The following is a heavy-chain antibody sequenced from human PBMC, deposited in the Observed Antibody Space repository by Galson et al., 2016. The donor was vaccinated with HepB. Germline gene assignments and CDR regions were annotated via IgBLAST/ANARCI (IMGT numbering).Heavy chain of an antibody. V-gene: IGHV4-39*07. D-gene: IGHD6-19*01. CDR2: LYYRGNT. Sequence: SETLSLTCTVSGGSIRSSSHYWGWVRQSPGKGLEWIGFLYYRGNTYYNPSLKSRVSISGDTSQNQFSLKLSSVTAADMAVYYCARTEAGRFDYWGQGTLVTVSS. CDR1: GGSIRSSSHY. J-gene: IGHJ4*02. CDR3: ARTEAGRFDY.